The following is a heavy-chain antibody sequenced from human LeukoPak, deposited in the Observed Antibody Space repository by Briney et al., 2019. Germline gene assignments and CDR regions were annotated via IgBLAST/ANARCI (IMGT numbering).Heavy chain of an antibody. J-gene: IGHJ5*02. Sequence: SETLSLTCTVSGHSIINSFYWGWIRQPPGKGLEWIGSIYYSGSTHYNPSLKSRVTMSVDTSKNQFSLKLSSVTAADTAVYYCARDIEEIAAASWFDPWGQGTLVTVSS. V-gene: IGHV4-38-2*02. CDR2: IYYSGST. CDR1: GHSIINSFY. D-gene: IGHD6-13*01. CDR3: ARDIEEIAAASWFDP.